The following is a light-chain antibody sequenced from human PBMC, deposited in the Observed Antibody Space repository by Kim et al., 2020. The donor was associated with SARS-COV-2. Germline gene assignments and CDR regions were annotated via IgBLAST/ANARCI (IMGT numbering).Light chain of an antibody. CDR1: QSIGIF. CDR2: AAS. V-gene: IGKV1-39*01. CDR3: HQTYTTPQT. Sequence: ASVGDRVTIVCRASQSIGIFLHWYQQRPGRAPNLLIYAASNLHSGVPSRFSGSGSETDFTLTINNLQPEDVATYFCHQTYTTPQTFGQGTKVDIK. J-gene: IGKJ1*01.